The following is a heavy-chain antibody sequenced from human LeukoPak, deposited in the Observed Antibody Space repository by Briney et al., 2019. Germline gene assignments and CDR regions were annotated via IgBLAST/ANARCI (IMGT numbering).Heavy chain of an antibody. D-gene: IGHD4-23*01. CDR1: GFTFTSSA. CDR2: IVVGSGNT. V-gene: IGHV1-58*01. CDR3: AAEGRPTVVTFRKGAVDL. Sequence: SVKVSCKASGFTFTSSAVQWVRQARGQRLEWIGWIVVGSGNTNYAQKFQERVTITRDMSTSTVYMDLSSLRSEDTAVYYCAAEGRPTVVTFRKGAVDLWGQGTMVTVSS. J-gene: IGHJ3*01.